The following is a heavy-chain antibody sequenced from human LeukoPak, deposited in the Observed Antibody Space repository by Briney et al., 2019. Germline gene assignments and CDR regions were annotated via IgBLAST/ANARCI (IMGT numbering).Heavy chain of an antibody. CDR1: GFTFSSYE. J-gene: IGHJ4*02. Sequence: PGGSLRLSCAASGFTFSSYEMNWVRQAPGKGLEWVSYISSSGSTIYYADSVKGRFTISRDNAKNSLYLQMNSLRAEDTAVYYCARDEAGYSYIFDYWGQGTLVTVSS. CDR3: ARDEAGYSYIFDY. V-gene: IGHV3-48*03. CDR2: ISSSGSTI. D-gene: IGHD5-18*01.